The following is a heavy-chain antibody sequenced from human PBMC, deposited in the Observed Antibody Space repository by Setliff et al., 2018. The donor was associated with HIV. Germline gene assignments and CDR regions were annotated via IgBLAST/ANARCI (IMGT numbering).Heavy chain of an antibody. D-gene: IGHD4-17*01. V-gene: IGHV1-69*13. J-gene: IGHJ6*03. CDR1: GGTFSNYG. Sequence: SVKVSCKAYGGTFSNYGISWVRQAPGQGLEWMGGIIPIFGTANYAQKFQGRVTITADASTSTAYMELSSLSSEDTAVYYCARDQPTVYYCARDDYGDYEGYYYYYMDVWGKGTTVTVSS. CDR3: ARDQPTVYYCARDDYGDYEGYYYYYMDV. CDR2: IIPIFGTA.